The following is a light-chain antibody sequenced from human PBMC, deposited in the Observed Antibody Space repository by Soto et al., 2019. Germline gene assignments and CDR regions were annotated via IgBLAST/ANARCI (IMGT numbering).Light chain of an antibody. J-gene: IGKJ2*02. CDR3: QQYVHLPCT. CDR2: ETS. CDR1: HDSKKY. V-gene: IGKV1-33*01. Sequence: DIQLTQSPSSLSASVGDRLTITCQESHDSKKYLNWFQQKPGKAPKLLIYETSNLETGVPSRFSGSGSGTDFTLTIISLQPEDIATYVCQQYVHLPCTFGQGTTLEL.